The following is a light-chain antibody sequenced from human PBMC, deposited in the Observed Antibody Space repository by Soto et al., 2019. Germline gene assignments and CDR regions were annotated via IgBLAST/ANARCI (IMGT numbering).Light chain of an antibody. V-gene: IGKV1-39*01. J-gene: IGKJ5*01. CDR3: QQSYRTPA. CDR2: GAS. CDR1: QSISGS. Sequence: IQMTQARSSMSAYVRDRVPLTCRASQSISGSLNWYQQKPGKAPXXLIYGASTLQSGVPSRFSGSGSGTDYTRTISSPQPEDLATYFCQQSYRTPAFGQGTRLEIK.